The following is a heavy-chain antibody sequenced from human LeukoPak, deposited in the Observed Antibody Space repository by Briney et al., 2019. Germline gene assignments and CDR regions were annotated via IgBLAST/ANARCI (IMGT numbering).Heavy chain of an antibody. D-gene: IGHD3-3*01. CDR3: ARDIWSGYNNWFDP. CDR1: GYTFTSYG. J-gene: IGHJ5*02. CDR2: ISAYNGNT. V-gene: IGHV1-18*01. Sequence: GASVKVSCKASGYTFTSYGISWVRQAPGQGLECMGWISAYNGNTNYAQKLQGRVTMTTDTSTSTAYMELRSLRSDDTAVYYCARDIWSGYNNWFDPWGQGTLVTVSS.